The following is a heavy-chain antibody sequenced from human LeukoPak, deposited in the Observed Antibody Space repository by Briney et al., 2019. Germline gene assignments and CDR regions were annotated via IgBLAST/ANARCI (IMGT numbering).Heavy chain of an antibody. CDR3: ARELIFMATGAFDI. Sequence: SETLSLTCTVSGGSISSYYWSWIRQPPGKGLEWIGYIYYSGSTNYNPSLKSRVTISVDTSKSQFSLKLSSVTAADTAVYYCARELIFMATGAFDIWGQGTMVTVSS. J-gene: IGHJ3*02. CDR1: GGSISSYY. D-gene: IGHD2/OR15-2a*01. V-gene: IGHV4-59*01. CDR2: IYYSGST.